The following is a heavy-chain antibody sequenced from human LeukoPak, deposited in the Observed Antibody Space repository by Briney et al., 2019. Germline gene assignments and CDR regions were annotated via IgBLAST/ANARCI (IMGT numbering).Heavy chain of an antibody. CDR1: GYTFTGYY. CDR2: INPNSGGT. V-gene: IGHV1-2*02. CDR3: ARSVPGTGVIDY. D-gene: IGHD2-8*02. Sequence: ASVKVSCKASGYTFTGYYMHWVRQAPGQGLGWMGWINPNSGGTNYAQKFQGRVTMTRDTSISTAYMELSRLRSDDTAVYYCARSVPGTGVIDYWGQGTLVTVSS. J-gene: IGHJ4*02.